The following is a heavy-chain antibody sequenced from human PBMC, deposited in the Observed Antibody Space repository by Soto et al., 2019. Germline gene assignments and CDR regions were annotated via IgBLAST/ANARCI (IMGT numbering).Heavy chain of an antibody. CDR2: IYYNSDRI. CDR3: VKDVLPGGADY. J-gene: IGHJ4*02. V-gene: IGHV3-9*02. Sequence: EVKLVESGGGLVQPGRSLRLSCAASGFTSNDYAMHWVRQAPGQGLEWVSGIYYNSDRIDYGDSVKGRFATSRDNAKNSLYLQMNSLRPEDTAVYYCVKDVLPGGADYWGPGTLVTVSS. D-gene: IGHD3-16*01. CDR1: GFTSNDYA.